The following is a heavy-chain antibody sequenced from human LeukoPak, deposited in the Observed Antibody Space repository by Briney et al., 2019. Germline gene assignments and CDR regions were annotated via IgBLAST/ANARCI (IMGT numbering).Heavy chain of an antibody. CDR2: INHSGST. Sequence: SETLSLTCAVYGGSFSGYYWSWIRQPPGKGLEWIGEINHSGSTNYNPSLKSRVTISVDTSKNQFSLKLSSVTAADTAVYYCARGVRTYYDFWSGYPEHYYFDYWGQGTLVTVSS. D-gene: IGHD3-3*01. J-gene: IGHJ4*02. V-gene: IGHV4-34*01. CDR1: GGSFSGYY. CDR3: ARGVRTYYDFWSGYPEHYYFDY.